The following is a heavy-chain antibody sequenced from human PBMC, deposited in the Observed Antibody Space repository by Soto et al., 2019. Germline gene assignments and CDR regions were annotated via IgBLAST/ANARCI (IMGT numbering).Heavy chain of an antibody. Sequence: GGSLRLSCAASGFTVSSYYMSWVRQAPGKGLEWVSVSYSAGGADFADSVKGRFTISRDNSKNTLYLQMSSLRAEDTAVYYCARVYSSSYDYFDYWGQGTLVTVSS. CDR1: GFTVSSYY. J-gene: IGHJ4*02. V-gene: IGHV3-66*01. CDR3: ARVYSSSYDYFDY. CDR2: SYSAGGA. D-gene: IGHD6-13*01.